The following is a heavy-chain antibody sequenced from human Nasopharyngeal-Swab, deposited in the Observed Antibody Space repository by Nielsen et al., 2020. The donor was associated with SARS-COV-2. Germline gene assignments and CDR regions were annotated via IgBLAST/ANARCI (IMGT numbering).Heavy chain of an antibody. D-gene: IGHD3-10*01. V-gene: IGHV5-10-1*01. CDR1: GYSFTSYW. CDR2: IDPSDSYT. J-gene: IGHJ4*02. CDR3: ARQMDYYGSGSPPGY. Sequence: GGSLRLSCKGSGYSFTSYWISWVRQMPGKGLEWMGRIDPSDSYTNYSPSFQGRVTISADKSISTAYLQWSSLKASDTAMYYCARQMDYYGSGSPPGYWGQGTLVTVSS.